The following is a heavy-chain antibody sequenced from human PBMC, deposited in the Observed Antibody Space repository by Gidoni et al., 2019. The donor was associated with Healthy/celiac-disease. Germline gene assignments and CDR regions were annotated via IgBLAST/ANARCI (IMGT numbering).Heavy chain of an antibody. V-gene: IGHV1-69*01. J-gene: IGHJ3*02. Sequence: QVQLVQSGAEVKKPGSSVKVSCKASGGTFSSYAISWGRQAPGQGLEWMGGIIPIFGTANYAQKFQGRVTITADESTSTAYMELSSLRSEDTAVYYCARPIGYCSSTSCHDAFDIWGQGTMVTVSS. CDR3: ARPIGYCSSTSCHDAFDI. CDR2: IIPIFGTA. CDR1: GGTFSSYA. D-gene: IGHD2-2*01.